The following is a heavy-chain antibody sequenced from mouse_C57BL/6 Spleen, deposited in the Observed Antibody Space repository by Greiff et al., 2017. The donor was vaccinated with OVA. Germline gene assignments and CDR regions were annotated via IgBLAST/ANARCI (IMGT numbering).Heavy chain of an antibody. V-gene: IGHV2-2*01. CDR3: ARKERDYDGYAMDY. CDR1: GFSLTSYG. CDR2: IWSGGST. J-gene: IGHJ4*01. Sequence: VKVVESGPGLVQPSQSLSITCTVSGFSLTSYGVHWVRQSPGKGLEWLGVIWSGGSTDYNAAFISRLSISKDNSKSQVFFKMNSLQADDTAIYYCARKERDYDGYAMDYWGQGTSVTVSS. D-gene: IGHD2-4*01.